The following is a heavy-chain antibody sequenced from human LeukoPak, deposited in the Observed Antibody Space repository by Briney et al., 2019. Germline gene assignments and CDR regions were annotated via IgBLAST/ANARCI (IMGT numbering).Heavy chain of an antibody. CDR3: TAGYSITGTTGY. V-gene: IGHV3-73*01. CDR2: IRTKTNNYAT. CDR1: GFIFSGSA. J-gene: IGHJ4*02. Sequence: GGSLRLSCAASGFIFSGSAIHWVRQASGKGLQWVGHIRTKTNNYATTYAASLKGRFTISRDDSKTTAYLQMDSLKTEDTAVYYCTAGYSITGTTGYWGQGTLVTVSS. D-gene: IGHD1-7*01.